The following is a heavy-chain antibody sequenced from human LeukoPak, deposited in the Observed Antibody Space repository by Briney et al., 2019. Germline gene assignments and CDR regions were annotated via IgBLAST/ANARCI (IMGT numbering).Heavy chain of an antibody. V-gene: IGHV1-8*03. CDR2: MNPNSGNT. D-gene: IGHD3-10*01. CDR1: GYTFTSYD. J-gene: IGHJ4*02. CDR3: ARGPEIWFGDLYYFDY. Sequence: ASVKVSCKASGYTFTSYDINWVRQATGQGLEWMGWMNPNSGNTGYAQKFQGRVTITRNTSISTAYMELSSLRSEDTAVYYCARGPEIWFGDLYYFDYWGQGTLVTVSS.